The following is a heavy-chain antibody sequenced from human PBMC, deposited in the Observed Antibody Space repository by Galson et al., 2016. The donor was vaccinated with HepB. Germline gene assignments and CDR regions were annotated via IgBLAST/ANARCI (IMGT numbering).Heavy chain of an antibody. V-gene: IGHV3-23*01. D-gene: IGHD6-19*01. CDR1: GFSFTTYA. CDR2: LSSGGINT. Sequence: SLRLSCAASGFSFTTYAMSWVRQAPGKGLEWVSTLSSGGINTYYADSVKGRFTISRDISKTTLYLQMNSLRAEDTAVYYRAKNRGIAVVGGVYFFDYWGQGTLVTVSS. CDR3: AKNRGIAVVGGVYFFDY. J-gene: IGHJ4*02.